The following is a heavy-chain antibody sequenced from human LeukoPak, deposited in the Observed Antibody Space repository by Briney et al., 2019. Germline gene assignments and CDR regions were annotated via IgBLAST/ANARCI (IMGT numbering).Heavy chain of an antibody. J-gene: IGHJ4*02. CDR3: ARDQSAYDSSGYLSY. D-gene: IGHD3-22*01. Sequence: HWVRQAPGKGLEWVAIISHDGSNKYYADSVKGRFTISRDNSKNTLYLQMNSLGAEDTAVYYCARDQSAYDSSGYLSYWGQGTLVTVSS. V-gene: IGHV3-30-3*01. CDR2: ISHDGSNK.